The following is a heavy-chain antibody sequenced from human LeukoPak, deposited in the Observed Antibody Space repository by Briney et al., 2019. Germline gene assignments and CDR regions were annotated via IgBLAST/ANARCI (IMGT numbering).Heavy chain of an antibody. D-gene: IGHD3-22*01. CDR2: IIPILGIA. CDR1: GGTFSSYA. CDR3: ARGAVEVVVTTRQFDY. Sequence: ASVKVSCKASGGTFSSYAISWVRQAPGQGLEWMGRIIPILGIANYAQKFQGRVTITADKSTSTAYMELSSLRSEDTAVYYCARGAVEVVVTTRQFDYWGQGTLVTVSS. V-gene: IGHV1-69*04. J-gene: IGHJ4*02.